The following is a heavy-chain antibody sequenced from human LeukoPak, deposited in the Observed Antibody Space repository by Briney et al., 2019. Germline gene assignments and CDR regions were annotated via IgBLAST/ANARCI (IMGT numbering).Heavy chain of an antibody. CDR2: IGGSGGST. D-gene: IGHD3-22*01. J-gene: IGHJ4*02. Sequence: AGGSLRLSCAASGFTFSSYAMNWVRQAPGKGLEWVSAIGGSGGSTYYVDSVKGRFTISRDNSKNTLYLQMNSLRAEDTAVYYCAKVDYDTSGYYSSHLDYWGQGTLVTVSS. CDR1: GFTFSSYA. CDR3: AKVDYDTSGYYSSHLDY. V-gene: IGHV3-23*01.